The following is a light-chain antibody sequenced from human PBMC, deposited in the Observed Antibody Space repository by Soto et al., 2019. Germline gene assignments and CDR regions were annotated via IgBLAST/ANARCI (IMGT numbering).Light chain of an antibody. CDR1: QDISNY. CDR3: QQCDDVPLT. CDR2: DTS. Sequence: DIPMTQSPSSLSASVGDRVTITCQATQDISNYVNWYQHKTGEAPKLLIYDTSNLKTGVPSRFSGSGSGTDFSFTITSLQPEDIGTYYCQQCDDVPLTFGGGTKVEIK. V-gene: IGKV1-33*01. J-gene: IGKJ4*01.